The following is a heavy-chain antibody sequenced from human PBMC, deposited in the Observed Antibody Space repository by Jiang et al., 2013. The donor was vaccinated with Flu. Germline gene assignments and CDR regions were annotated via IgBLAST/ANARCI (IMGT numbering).Heavy chain of an antibody. V-gene: IGHV4-39*01. CDR3: ARFKDYGDYPYYFDY. CDR1: SSYY. J-gene: IGHJ4*02. D-gene: IGHD4-17*01. Sequence: SSYYWGWIRQPPGKGLEWIGSIYYSGSTYYNPSPKSRVTISVDTSKNQFSLKLSSVTAADTAVYYCARFKDYGDYPYYFDYWGQGTLVTVSS. CDR2: IYYSGST.